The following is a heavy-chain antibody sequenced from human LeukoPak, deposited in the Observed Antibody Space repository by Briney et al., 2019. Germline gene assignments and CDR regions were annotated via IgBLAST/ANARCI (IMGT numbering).Heavy chain of an antibody. V-gene: IGHV1-2*02. CDR2: INPNSGGT. CDR1: GYTFTGYY. D-gene: IGHD3-10*01. Sequence: ASVKVSYKASGYTFTGYYMHWVRQAPGQGLEWMGWINPNSGGTNYAQKFQGRVTMTRDTSISTAYMELSRLRSDDTAVYYCARDYYGSGSSDYWGQGTLVTVSS. J-gene: IGHJ4*02. CDR3: ARDYYGSGSSDY.